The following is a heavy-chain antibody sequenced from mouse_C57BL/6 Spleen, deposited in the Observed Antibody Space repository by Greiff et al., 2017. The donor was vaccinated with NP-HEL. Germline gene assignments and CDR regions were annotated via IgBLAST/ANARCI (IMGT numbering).Heavy chain of an antibody. CDR1: GYTFTDYN. Sequence: VQLKQSGPELVKPGASVKMSCKASGYTFTDYNMHWVKQSHGKSLEWIGYINPNNGGTSYNQKFKGKATLTVNKSSSTAYMELRSLTSEDSAVYYCARRAYYSNYVVFDYWGQGTTLTVSS. CDR3: ARRAYYSNYVVFDY. D-gene: IGHD2-5*01. CDR2: INPNNGGT. V-gene: IGHV1-22*01. J-gene: IGHJ2*01.